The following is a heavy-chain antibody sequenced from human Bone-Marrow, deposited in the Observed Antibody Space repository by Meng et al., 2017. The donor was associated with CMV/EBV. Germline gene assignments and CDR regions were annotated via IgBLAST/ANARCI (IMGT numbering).Heavy chain of an antibody. D-gene: IGHD6-13*01. CDR1: GFTFSNFG. V-gene: IGHV3-23*01. J-gene: IGHJ4*02. Sequence: GGSLRLSCTAAGFTFSNFGMTWVRQAPGTGLEWVSGISGSGRSTYYADSVKGRFTISRDNSRSTLSLQMNSLRAEDTAIYYCAKFAVAATGTDFLASWGQGTLVTVSS. CDR2: ISGSGRST. CDR3: AKFAVAATGTDFLAS.